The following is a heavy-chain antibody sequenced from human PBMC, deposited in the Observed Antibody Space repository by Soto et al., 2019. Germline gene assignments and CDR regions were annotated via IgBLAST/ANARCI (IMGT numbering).Heavy chain of an antibody. V-gene: IGHV4-34*01. CDR1: GGSFSGYY. Sequence: SETLSLTCTVSGGSFSGYYWSWIRQPPGKGLEWIGEINHSGSTNYNPSLKSRVTISVDTSKNQFSLKLSSVTAADTAVYYCARAGPYQLLSYYYYGMDVWGQGTTVTAP. J-gene: IGHJ6*02. D-gene: IGHD2-2*01. CDR2: INHSGST. CDR3: ARAGPYQLLSYYYYGMDV.